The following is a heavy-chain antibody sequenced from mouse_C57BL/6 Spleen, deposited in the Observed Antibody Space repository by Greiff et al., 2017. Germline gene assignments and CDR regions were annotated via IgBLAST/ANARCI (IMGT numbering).Heavy chain of an antibody. CDR1: GFNIKNTY. J-gene: IGHJ3*01. Sequence: EVQLQESVAELVRPGASVKLSCTASGFNIKNTYMHWVKQRPEQGLEWIGRIDPANGNTKYAPKFQGKATITADTSSNTAYLQLSSLTSEDTAIYYCARAPLSAYYSNPWFAYWGQGTLVTVSA. CDR3: ARAPLSAYYSNPWFAY. D-gene: IGHD2-5*01. V-gene: IGHV14-3*01. CDR2: IDPANGNT.